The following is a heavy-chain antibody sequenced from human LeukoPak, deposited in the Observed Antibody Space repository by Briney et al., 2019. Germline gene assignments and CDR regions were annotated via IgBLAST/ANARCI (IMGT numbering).Heavy chain of an antibody. D-gene: IGHD5-12*01. CDR1: GYTFTSYG. CDR2: ISAYNGNT. J-gene: IGHJ5*02. CDR3: ARTRDSGYDYRVDRWFDP. V-gene: IGHV1-18*01. Sequence: ASVKVSCKASGYTFTSYGISWVRQAPGQGREWMGWISAYNGNTNYAQKLQGRVTMTTDTSTSTAYMELRSLRSDDTAVYYCARTRDSGYDYRVDRWFDPWGQGTLVTVSS.